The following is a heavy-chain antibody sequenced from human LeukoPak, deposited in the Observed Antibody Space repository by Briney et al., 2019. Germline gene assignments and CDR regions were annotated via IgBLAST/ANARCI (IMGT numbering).Heavy chain of an antibody. J-gene: IGHJ5*02. CDR1: GFTFSSYA. CDR2: ISNSDGST. Sequence: GGSLRLSCAASGFTFSSYAMSWVRQAPGKGLEWVSTISNSDGSTYYADSVKGRFTISRDSSKNTMYLQMNSLRVEDTAMYYCGRDVGPWGQGTLVTVSS. CDR3: GRDVGP. V-gene: IGHV3-23*01.